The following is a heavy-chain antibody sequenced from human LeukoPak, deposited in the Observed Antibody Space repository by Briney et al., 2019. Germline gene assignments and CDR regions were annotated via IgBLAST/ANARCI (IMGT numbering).Heavy chain of an antibody. CDR1: GFTLSNYW. CDR3: ARAGQYRFDY. CDR2: INTDASST. D-gene: IGHD2-2*01. V-gene: IGHV3-74*01. Sequence: GGSLRLSCAPSGFTLSNYWMHWVRQAPGKGLVWVSRINTDASSTSYADSVKGRFTISRDNAKNTLYLQMNALRAEDTAVYYCARAGQYRFDYWGQGTLVTVSS. J-gene: IGHJ4*02.